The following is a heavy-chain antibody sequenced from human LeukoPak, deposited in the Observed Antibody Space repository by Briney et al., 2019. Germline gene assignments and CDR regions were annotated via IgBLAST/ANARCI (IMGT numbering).Heavy chain of an antibody. Sequence: PGGSLRLSCAASGFTFSSYGMHWVRQAPGKGLEWVAVISYDGSNKYYADSVKGRFTIPRDNFKNTLYLQMNSLRAEDTAVYYCANLYETFDYWGQGTLVTVSS. CDR1: GFTFSSYG. CDR2: ISYDGSNK. D-gene: IGHD5/OR15-5a*01. CDR3: ANLYETFDY. V-gene: IGHV3-30*18. J-gene: IGHJ4*02.